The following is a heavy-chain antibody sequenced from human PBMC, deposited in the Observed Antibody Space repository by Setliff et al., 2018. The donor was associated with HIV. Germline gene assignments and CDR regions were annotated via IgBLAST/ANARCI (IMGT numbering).Heavy chain of an antibody. CDR3: ARGRRITMIVVARWDAFDI. D-gene: IGHD3-22*01. CDR2: INAGNGNT. Sequence: ASVKVSCKASGYTFTSYAMHWVRQAPGQRLEWMGWINAGNGNTKYSQKFRGRVTITRDTSASTAYMELSSLRSEDTAVYYCARGRRITMIVVARWDAFDIWGQGTMVTVSS. J-gene: IGHJ3*02. CDR1: GYTFTSYA. V-gene: IGHV1-3*01.